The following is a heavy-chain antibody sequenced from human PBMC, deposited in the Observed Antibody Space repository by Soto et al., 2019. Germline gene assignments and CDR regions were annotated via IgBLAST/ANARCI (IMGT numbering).Heavy chain of an antibody. Sequence: SETLSLTCTVSGGSISSSSYYWGWIRQPPGKGLEWIGSIYYSGSTYYNPSLKSRVTISVDTSKNQFSLKLSSVTAADTAVYYCARERDYYYYMDVWGKGTTVTVSS. CDR1: GGSISSSSYY. CDR2: IYYSGST. V-gene: IGHV4-39*02. CDR3: ARERDYYYYMDV. J-gene: IGHJ6*03.